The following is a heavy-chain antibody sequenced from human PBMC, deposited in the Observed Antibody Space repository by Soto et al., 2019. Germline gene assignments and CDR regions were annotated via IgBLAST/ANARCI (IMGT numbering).Heavy chain of an antibody. J-gene: IGHJ4*02. V-gene: IGHV3-74*01. Sequence: GGSLRLSCGASGFTFSSSWMHWVRQPPGKGLVWVSRINGDGSTTNYADSVKGRFTISRDNAKNTLYMQLSSLRAEDTAVYYCARGSGYLDYWGQGALVTVSS. D-gene: IGHD3-16*02. CDR1: GFTFSSSW. CDR2: INGDGSTT. CDR3: ARGSGYLDY.